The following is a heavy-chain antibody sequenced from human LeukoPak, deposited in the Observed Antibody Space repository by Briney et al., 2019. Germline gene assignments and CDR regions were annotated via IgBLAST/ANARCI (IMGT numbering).Heavy chain of an antibody. CDR1: GFTVSNNY. CDR2: IYSGGST. Sequence: GGSLRLSCAATGFTVSNNYMSWVRQAPGRGLEWVSVIYSGGSTDYADSVKGRLTISRDNSKNTLYLQMNNLRAEDTAFYYCARGRPVGASTVEDYWGQGTLVTVSS. CDR3: ARGRPVGASTVEDY. D-gene: IGHD1-26*01. V-gene: IGHV3-66*01. J-gene: IGHJ4*02.